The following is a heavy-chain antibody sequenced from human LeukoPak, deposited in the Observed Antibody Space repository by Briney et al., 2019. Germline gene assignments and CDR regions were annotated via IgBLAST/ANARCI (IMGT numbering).Heavy chain of an antibody. J-gene: IGHJ4*02. Sequence: GGSLRLSCAASGFTFSSYSMNWVRQAPGKGLEWVSSISSSSSYIYYADSVKGRFTISGDNAKNSLYLQMNSLRAEDTAVYYCARVLGPGVVDYWGQGTLVTVSS. CDR3: ARVLGPGVVDY. CDR1: GFTFSSYS. V-gene: IGHV3-21*01. CDR2: ISSSSSYI. D-gene: IGHD3-10*01.